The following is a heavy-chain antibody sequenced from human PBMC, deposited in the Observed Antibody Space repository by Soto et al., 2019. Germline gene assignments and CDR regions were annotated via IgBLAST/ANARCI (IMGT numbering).Heavy chain of an antibody. CDR2: ISAYNGNT. Sequence: ASVKVSCKASGYTFTSYGISWARQAPGQGLEWMGWISAYNGNTNYAQKLQGRVTMTTDTSTSTAYMELRSLRSDDTAVYYCARIVGYGYYYYYGMDVWGQGTTVTVSS. J-gene: IGHJ6*02. D-gene: IGHD5-12*01. V-gene: IGHV1-18*04. CDR1: GYTFTSYG. CDR3: ARIVGYGYYYYYGMDV.